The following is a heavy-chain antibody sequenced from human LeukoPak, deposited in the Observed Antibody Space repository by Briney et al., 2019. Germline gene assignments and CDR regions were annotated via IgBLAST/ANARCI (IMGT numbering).Heavy chain of an antibody. Sequence: GGSLRLSCAASGFTFSNAWMSWVRQAPGKGLEWVGRIKSKTDGGTTDYAAPVKGRFTISRDDSKNTLYLQMNSLKTEDTAVYYCTTGMGFTEHLDYWGQGTLVTVSS. V-gene: IGHV3-15*01. CDR3: TTGMGFTEHLDY. CDR2: IKSKTDGGTT. J-gene: IGHJ4*02. CDR1: GFTFSNAW.